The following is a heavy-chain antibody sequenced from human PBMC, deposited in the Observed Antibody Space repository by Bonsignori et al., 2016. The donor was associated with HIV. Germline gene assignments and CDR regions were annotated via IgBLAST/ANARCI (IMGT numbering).Heavy chain of an antibody. J-gene: IGHJ4*01. Sequence: QVQLMESGGGVVQPGKSLRLSCVASGFIFSNSAMHWVRQAPGKGLEWVAVISYDGLNKYYADSVKGRFAISRDNSKNTLYLQMDSLRPEDTALFYCARWPTGAYYLD. CDR3: ARWPTGAYYLD. CDR2: ISYDGLNK. V-gene: IGHV3-30*09. D-gene: IGHD4-11*01. CDR1: GFIFSNSA.